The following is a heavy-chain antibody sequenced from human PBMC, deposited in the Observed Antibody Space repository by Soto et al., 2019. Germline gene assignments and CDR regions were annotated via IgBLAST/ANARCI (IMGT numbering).Heavy chain of an antibody. CDR1: GFTFSSHS. CDR2: ISSDGINK. D-gene: IGHD4-17*01. Sequence: QVSLVESGGGVVQPGRSLRLSCAASGFTFSSHSMHWVRQAPGKGLEWVAVISSDGINKYYADSVTGRFAVSRDNSKNTLYLQLNSLRAEDTAVYYCAREPTTVEVRIDYWGQGTLVTVSS. J-gene: IGHJ4*02. CDR3: AREPTTVEVRIDY. V-gene: IGHV3-30*09.